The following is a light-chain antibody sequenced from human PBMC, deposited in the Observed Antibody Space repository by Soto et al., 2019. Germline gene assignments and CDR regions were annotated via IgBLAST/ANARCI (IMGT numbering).Light chain of an antibody. CDR3: QQSYITPF. CDR2: GAS. Sequence: DIQMTQSPSSLSASVGDRVASTCRASQNIGSYLNWYQQKPGKAPRLLIYGASSLQAGVPSRFSCSGSGTDFTLTISSLQPEDVATYYCQQSYITPFFGPGTKVDVK. J-gene: IGKJ3*01. CDR1: QNIGSY. V-gene: IGKV1-39*01.